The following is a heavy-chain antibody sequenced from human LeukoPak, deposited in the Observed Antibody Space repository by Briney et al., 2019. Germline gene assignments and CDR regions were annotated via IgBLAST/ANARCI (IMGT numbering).Heavy chain of an antibody. Sequence: PSETLSLTCAVYIESFSGYYWTWIRQPPGKGLEWIGEINHSGSTNYNPSLKRRVTISADTSKNQFSLTLSSVTAADTAMYYCARKPRTTGTTTHSYYYYYYMDVWGKGTTVTVSS. CDR2: INHSGST. V-gene: IGHV4-34*01. CDR3: ARKPRTTGTTTHSYYYYYYMDV. CDR1: IESFSGYY. D-gene: IGHD1-1*01. J-gene: IGHJ6*03.